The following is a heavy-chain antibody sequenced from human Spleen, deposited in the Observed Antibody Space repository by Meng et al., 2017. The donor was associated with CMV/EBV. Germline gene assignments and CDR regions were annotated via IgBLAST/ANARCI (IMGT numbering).Heavy chain of an antibody. D-gene: IGHD2-2*01. CDR3: ARAIVVVPAAPMDV. CDR1: GFTFSSYA. J-gene: IGHJ6*02. CDR2: ISYDGSNK. V-gene: IGHV3-30-3*01. Sequence: SCKASGFTFSSYAMHWVRQAPGKGLEWVAVISYDGSNKYYADSVKGRFTISRDNSKNTLYLQMNSLRAEDTAVYYCARAIVVVPAAPMDVWGQGTTVTVSS.